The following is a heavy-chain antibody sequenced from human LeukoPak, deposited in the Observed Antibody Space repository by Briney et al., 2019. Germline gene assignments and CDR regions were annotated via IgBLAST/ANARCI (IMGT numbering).Heavy chain of an antibody. CDR3: AREDHSNYEY. D-gene: IGHD4-11*01. Sequence: GGSLRLSCAASGFTFSSYWMSWVRQAPGKGLEWVASKKQDGTEKHYVDYGRGRFPISKDNAKNSLYLQMNSLRAEDTAVYYCAREDHSNYEYWGQGTLVTVSS. CDR1: GFTFSSYW. J-gene: IGHJ4*02. CDR2: KKQDGTEK. V-gene: IGHV3-7*03.